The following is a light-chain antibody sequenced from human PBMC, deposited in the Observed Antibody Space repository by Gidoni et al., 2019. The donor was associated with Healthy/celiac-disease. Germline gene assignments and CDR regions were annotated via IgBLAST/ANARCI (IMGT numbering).Light chain of an antibody. V-gene: IGKV2-28*01. J-gene: IGKJ1*01. CDR2: LGS. CDR3: MQALQTPRT. CDR1: QSLLHSNGYNY. Sequence: DIVMTQSPLSLPVTTGEPASIPCRSSQSLLHSNGYNYLDWYLQKPGQSPQLLIYLGSNRASGVPDRFSGSGSGTDFTLKISRVEAEDVGVYYCMQALQTPRTFXXXTKVEIK.